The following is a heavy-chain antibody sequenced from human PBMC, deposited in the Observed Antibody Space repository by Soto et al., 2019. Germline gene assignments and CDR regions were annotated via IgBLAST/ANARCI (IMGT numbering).Heavy chain of an antibody. J-gene: IGHJ6*02. CDR2: INPNSGGT. V-gene: IGHV1-2*04. CDR3: AREGTYGSGSYFDYHDYYYYGMDV. D-gene: IGHD3-10*01. CDR1: GYTFTGYY. Sequence: VASVKVSCKASGYTFTGYYMHWVRQAPGQGLEWMGWINPNSGGTNYAQKFQGWVTMTRDTSISTAYMELSRLRSDDTAVYYCAREGTYGSGSYFDYHDYYYYGMDVWGQGTTVTVSS.